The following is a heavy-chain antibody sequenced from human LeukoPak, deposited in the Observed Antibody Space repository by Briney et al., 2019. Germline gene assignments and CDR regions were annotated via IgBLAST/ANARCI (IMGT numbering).Heavy chain of an antibody. CDR2: VHGSGSDT. CDR3: AKTSRGNSGYDSPFDY. J-gene: IGHJ4*02. CDR1: GFTFSNHW. D-gene: IGHD5-12*01. Sequence: GGSLRLSCAASGFTFSNHWMHWVRQAPGKGLEWVSFVHGSGSDTYYADSVKGRFTISRDNSKNTLYLLMNSLSVEDTAIYYCAKTSRGNSGYDSPFDYWGQGTLVTVSS. V-gene: IGHV3-23*01.